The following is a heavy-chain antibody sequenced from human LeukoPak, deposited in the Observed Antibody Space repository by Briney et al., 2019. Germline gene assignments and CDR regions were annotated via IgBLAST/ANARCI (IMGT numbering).Heavy chain of an antibody. CDR1: GLTVSSTY. V-gene: IGHV3-66*02. D-gene: IGHD4-17*01. CDR2: IHSGGTT. J-gene: IGHJ4*02. Sequence: GGSLTLSCAASGLTVSSTYMSWVRQAPGKGLEWVSVIHSGGTTYYADSVKGRFTISRDNFKNTLNLQMNSLRAEDTAVYHCERGAYGDFRFDFWGQGTLVTVSS. CDR3: ERGAYGDFRFDF.